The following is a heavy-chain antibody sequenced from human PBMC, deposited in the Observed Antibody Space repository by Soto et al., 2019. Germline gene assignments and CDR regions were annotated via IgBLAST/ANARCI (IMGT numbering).Heavy chain of an antibody. V-gene: IGHV1-24*01. J-gene: IGHJ3*02. CDR3: ATRHQLLFSEAFDI. CDR2: FDPEDGET. Sequence: GASVKVSCKVSGYTLTELSMHWVRQAPGKGLEWMGGFDPEDGETIYAQKFQGRVTMTEDTSTDTAYMELSSLRSEDTAVYYCATRHQLLFSEAFDIRGQGTMVTVSS. CDR1: GYTLTELS. D-gene: IGHD2-2*01.